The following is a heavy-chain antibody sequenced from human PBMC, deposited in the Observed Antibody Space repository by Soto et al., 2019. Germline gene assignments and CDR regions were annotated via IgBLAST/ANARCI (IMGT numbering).Heavy chain of an antibody. D-gene: IGHD3-10*01. J-gene: IGHJ4*02. CDR2: IYYSGST. Sequence: QVQLQESGPGLVKPSETLSLTCTVSGGSISSYYWSWIRQPPGKGLEWIGYIYYSGSTNYNPSLKSRVTISVDTSKNQFSLKLSSVTAADTAVYHCARGRGATLFVSDYWGQGTLVTVSS. CDR3: ARGRGATLFVSDY. CDR1: GGSISSYY. V-gene: IGHV4-59*01.